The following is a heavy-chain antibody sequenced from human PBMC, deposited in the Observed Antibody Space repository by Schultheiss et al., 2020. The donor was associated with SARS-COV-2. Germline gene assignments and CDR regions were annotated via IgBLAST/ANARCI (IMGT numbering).Heavy chain of an antibody. CDR2: IDWDDDK. V-gene: IGHV2-5*08. CDR3: AHYGVVWGMDV. Sequence: SGPTLVKPTQTLTLTCTFSGFSLSTSGMCVSWIRQPPGKALEWLARIDWDDDKRYSPSLKSRLTITKDTSKNQVVLTMTNMDPVDTATYYCAHYGVVWGMDVWGQGTTVTISS. J-gene: IGHJ6*02. CDR1: GFSLSTSGMC. D-gene: IGHD3-3*01.